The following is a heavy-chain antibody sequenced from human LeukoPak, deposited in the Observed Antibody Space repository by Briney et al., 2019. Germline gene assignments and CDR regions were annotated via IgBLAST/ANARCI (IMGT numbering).Heavy chain of an antibody. Sequence: SVKVSCKASGGTFSSYAISWVRQVPGQGLEWMGRIIPILGIANYAQKFQGRVTITADKSTSTAYMELSSLRSEDTAVYYCARDHYYYYGMDVWGQGTTVTVSS. J-gene: IGHJ6*02. CDR1: GGTFSSYA. V-gene: IGHV1-69*04. CDR3: ARDHYYYYGMDV. CDR2: IIPILGIA.